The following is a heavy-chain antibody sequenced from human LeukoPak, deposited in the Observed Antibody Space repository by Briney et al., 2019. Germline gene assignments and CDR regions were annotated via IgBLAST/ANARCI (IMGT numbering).Heavy chain of an antibody. Sequence: SQTLSLTCAISGDSVSTNFAAWNWLRQSPSRGLEWLGRTYYRSRWYYEYAPSVETRISVNPDTSKNQFSLKLSSVTAADTAVYYCARDRITIFGVVTVNYFDYWGQGTLVTVSS. CDR1: GDSVSTNFAA. CDR2: TYYRSRWYY. V-gene: IGHV6-1*01. D-gene: IGHD3-3*01. J-gene: IGHJ4*02. CDR3: ARDRITIFGVVTVNYFDY.